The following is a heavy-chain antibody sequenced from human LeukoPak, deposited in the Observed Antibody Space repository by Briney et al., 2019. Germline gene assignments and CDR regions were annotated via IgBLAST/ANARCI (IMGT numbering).Heavy chain of an antibody. V-gene: IGHV4-30-4*08. Sequence: PSETLSLTCTVSGGSISSGDYYWSWIRQPPGKGLEWIGYIYYSGSTYYNPSLKSRVTISVDTSKNQFSLKLSSVTAADTAVYYCARDFRDYGDWYFDLWGRGTLVTVSS. D-gene: IGHD4-17*01. J-gene: IGHJ2*01. CDR2: IYYSGST. CDR1: GGSISSGDYY. CDR3: ARDFRDYGDWYFDL.